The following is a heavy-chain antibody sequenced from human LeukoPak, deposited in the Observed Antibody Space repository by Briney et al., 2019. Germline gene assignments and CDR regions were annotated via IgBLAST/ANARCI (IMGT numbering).Heavy chain of an antibody. CDR2: IWYDGSNK. D-gene: IGHD4-23*01. Sequence: GGSLRLSCAASGFTFSSYGMHWVRQAPGKGLEWVAVIWYDGSNKYYADSVKGRFTISRDNSKNTLYLQMNSLRAEDTAVYYCARDKYGGPGGFFDYWGQGTLVTVSS. J-gene: IGHJ4*02. V-gene: IGHV3-33*08. CDR1: GFTFSSYG. CDR3: ARDKYGGPGGFFDY.